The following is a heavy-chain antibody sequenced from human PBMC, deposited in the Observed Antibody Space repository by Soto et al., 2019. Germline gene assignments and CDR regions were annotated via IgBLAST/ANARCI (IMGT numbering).Heavy chain of an antibody. D-gene: IGHD3-9*01. CDR3: ARRTLTGAPTFDY. CDR2: ISSESTFI. Sequence: EVQLVESGGGLVKPGGSLRLSCAASGFTFRSDTMNWVRQAPGKGLEWVSFISSESTFIDYADSMKGRVTISRDNAKNSLHLQMNTLRAEDTDVYYCARRTLTGAPTFDYWGQGIVVIVSS. V-gene: IGHV3-21*02. CDR1: GFTFRSDT. J-gene: IGHJ4*02.